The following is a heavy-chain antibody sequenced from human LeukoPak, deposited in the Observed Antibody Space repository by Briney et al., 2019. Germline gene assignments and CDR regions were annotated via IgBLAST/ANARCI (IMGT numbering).Heavy chain of an antibody. CDR2: LIGSGGST. D-gene: IGHD3-9*01. CDR3: AKDLLVLRYFDWLLSGLDY. J-gene: IGHJ4*02. Sequence: GGSLRLSCAASGFTLITSTMSWVRHTPGKGLECGSALIGSGGSTYYADSVKGRFTISRDNSKNTLYLQMNSVRAEDTAVYYCAKDLLVLRYFDWLLSGLDYWGQGTLVTVSS. V-gene: IGHV3-23*01. CDR1: GFTLITST.